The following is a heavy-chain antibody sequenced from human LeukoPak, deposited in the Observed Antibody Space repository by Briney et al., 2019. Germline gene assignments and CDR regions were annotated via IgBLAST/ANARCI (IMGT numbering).Heavy chain of an antibody. Sequence: GASLKISCKGSGYSFTSYWIGWVRQMPGKGLEWMGIIYPGDSDTRYSPSFQGQVTISADKSISTAYLQWSSLKASDTAMYYCARHWAASRDLFSGLDYWGQGTLVTVSS. CDR2: IYPGDSDT. D-gene: IGHD5-12*01. CDR3: ARHWAASRDLFSGLDY. CDR1: GYSFTSYW. J-gene: IGHJ4*02. V-gene: IGHV5-51*01.